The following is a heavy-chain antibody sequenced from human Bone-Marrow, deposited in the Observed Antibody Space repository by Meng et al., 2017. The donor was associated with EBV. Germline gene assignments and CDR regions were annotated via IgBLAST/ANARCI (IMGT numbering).Heavy chain of an antibody. CDR2: INVGNGDT. J-gene: IGHJ5*02. V-gene: IGHV1-3*01. CDR3: ARDSSGDSRNFDP. Sequence: QGQVVQSGAEVKEPGASVKVSCKASGYTFSTYAIHWVRQAPGQRLEWMGWINVGNGDTKYSQKLQGRVTITRDTSASTAYMELRSLRSEDTAVYYCARDSSGDSRNFDPWGQGTLVTVSS. D-gene: IGHD3-22*01. CDR1: GYTFSTYA.